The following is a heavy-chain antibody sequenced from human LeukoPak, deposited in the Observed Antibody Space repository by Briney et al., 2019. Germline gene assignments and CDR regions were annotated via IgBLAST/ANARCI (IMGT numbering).Heavy chain of an antibody. CDR3: ARHGGSSWYDWFDP. J-gene: IGHJ5*02. V-gene: IGHV1-8*01. Sequence: ASVKVSCKASGYTFTSYDINWVRQATGQGLEWMGWMNPNTGNTGYAQKFQGRVTMTRNTSIRTAYMELSSLRSEDTAVYYCARHGGSSWYDWFDPWGQGTLVTVSS. CDR1: GYTFTSYD. CDR2: MNPNTGNT. D-gene: IGHD6-13*01.